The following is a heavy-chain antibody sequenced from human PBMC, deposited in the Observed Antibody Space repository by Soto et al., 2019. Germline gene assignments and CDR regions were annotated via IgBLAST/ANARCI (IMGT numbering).Heavy chain of an antibody. V-gene: IGHV4-61*01. CDR3: ARGVGFGYYYYHLDL. Sequence: SETLSLTCTVSGDSVTSVSDYWSWIRQPPGKGLEWIGYIYYSGSADYNPSLGSRVTISIDTSKNQFSLKLTSVTAADTAVYYCARGVGFGYYYYHLDLWGQGTTVTVSS. CDR2: IYYSGSA. J-gene: IGHJ6*02. D-gene: IGHD3-10*01. CDR1: GDSVTSVSDY.